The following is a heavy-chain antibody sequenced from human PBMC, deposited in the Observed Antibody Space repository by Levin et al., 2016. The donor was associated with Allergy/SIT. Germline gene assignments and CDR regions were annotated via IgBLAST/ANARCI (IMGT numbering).Heavy chain of an antibody. Sequence: WIRQPPGKGLEWVGFIRSKAYDGTTEYAASVKGRFTISRDDSKSIVYLQMNSLKTEDTAVYYCTRDFGYCSGGSCRDAVDIWGQGTMVTVSS. CDR3: TRDFGYCSGGSCRDAVDI. V-gene: IGHV3-49*02. CDR2: IRSKAYDGTT. J-gene: IGHJ3*02. D-gene: IGHD2-15*01.